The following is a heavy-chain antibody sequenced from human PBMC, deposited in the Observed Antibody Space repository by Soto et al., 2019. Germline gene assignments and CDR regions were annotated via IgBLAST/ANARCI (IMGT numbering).Heavy chain of an antibody. CDR3: ARQRTSVVTQAYFDV. CDR1: GYSINSDDY. V-gene: IGHV4-38-2*02. CDR2: IYHSVST. J-gene: IGHJ4*02. Sequence: SETLSLTCTVSGYSINSDDYRGWIRPPPGKGLEWIASIYHSVSTFYNPSLRSRVSMSIDTSKDQFSLKLKSVTAADTALYFCARQRTSVVTQAYFDVWGPGSLVTVSS. D-gene: IGHD2-21*02.